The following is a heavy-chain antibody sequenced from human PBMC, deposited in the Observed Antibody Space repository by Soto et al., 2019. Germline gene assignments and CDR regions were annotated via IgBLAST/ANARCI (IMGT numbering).Heavy chain of an antibody. CDR3: ASGEYRGYSNYGHMGY. V-gene: IGHV1-69*06. J-gene: IGHJ4*02. D-gene: IGHD4-4*01. Sequence: QVQLVQSGAEVKKPGSSVKVSCKASGGTFSSYAISWVRQAPGQGLEWMGGIIPIFGTANYTQKIQGRVTIAADKSTSTDDKELSSLRSEETAVYYCASGEYRGYSNYGHMGYWGQGTLVTVSS. CDR2: IIPIFGTA. CDR1: GGTFSSYA.